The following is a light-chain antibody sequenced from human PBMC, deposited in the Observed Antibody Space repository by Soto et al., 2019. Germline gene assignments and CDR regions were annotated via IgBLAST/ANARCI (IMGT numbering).Light chain of an antibody. CDR2: DVS. CDR1: SSDVGGYNY. J-gene: IGLJ2*01. V-gene: IGLV2-14*01. Sequence: QSALTQPASVSGSPGQSITISCTGTSSDVGGYNYVSWYQQHQGKAPKLMIYDVSSRPSGVSNRFSGSKSGNTASLTISGFRAEDEADYYCSSYTSSSTLEVVFGGGTKVTVL. CDR3: SSYTSSSTLEVV.